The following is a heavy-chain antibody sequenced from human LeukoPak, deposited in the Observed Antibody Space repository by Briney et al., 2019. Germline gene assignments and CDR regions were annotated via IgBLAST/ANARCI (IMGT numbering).Heavy chain of an antibody. V-gene: IGHV3-9*01. D-gene: IGHD1-26*01. CDR3: AKDAGAATFDY. CDR1: GFTFDDYA. CDR2: ISWNSGSI. Sequence: HSGGSLRLSCAASGFTFDDYAMHWVRQAPGKGLEWVSGISWNSGSIGYADSVKGRFTISRDNAKNSLYLQMNSLRAEDTALYYCAKDAGAATFDYWGQGTLVTVSS. J-gene: IGHJ4*02.